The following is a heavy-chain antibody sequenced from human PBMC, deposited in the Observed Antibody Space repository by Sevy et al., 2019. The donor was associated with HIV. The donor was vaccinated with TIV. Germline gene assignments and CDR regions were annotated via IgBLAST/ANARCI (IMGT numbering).Heavy chain of an antibody. J-gene: IGHJ5*02. V-gene: IGHV3-33*06. CDR2: IWYDGSNK. CDR1: GFTFSSYG. D-gene: IGHD3-22*01. CDR3: AKGGSHSSGYYNWFDP. Sequence: GGSLRLSCAASGFTFSSYGMHWVRQAPGKGLEWVAVIWYDGSNKYYADSVKGRFTISRDNSKNTLYLQMNSLRAEDTAVYYCAKGGSHSSGYYNWFDPWGQGTLVTVSS.